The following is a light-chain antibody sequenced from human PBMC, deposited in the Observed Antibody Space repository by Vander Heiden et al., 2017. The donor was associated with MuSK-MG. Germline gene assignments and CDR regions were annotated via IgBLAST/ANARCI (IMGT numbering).Light chain of an antibody. V-gene: IGKV3D-15*01. CDR1: QSVSSH. CDR2: GAS. J-gene: IGKJ3*01. Sequence: EIMMTQSPATLSVSPGEKDTLSCRASQSVSSHLAWYQPKPGQSPRLLIYGASIRATGIPARFTRPGSGTEFTLTISSLQSEDFAVYYCQQYNNGPPKFTFGHGSKVDIK. CDR3: QQYNNGPPKFT.